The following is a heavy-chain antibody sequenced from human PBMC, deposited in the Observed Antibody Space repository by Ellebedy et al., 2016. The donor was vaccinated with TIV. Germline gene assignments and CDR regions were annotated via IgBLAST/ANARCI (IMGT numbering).Heavy chain of an antibody. Sequence: GESLKISXAASGFTFSSYSMNWVRQAPGKGLEWVSYISSSSSYIYYADSVKGRFTISRDNAKNSLYLQMNSLRAEDTAVYYCARDQFGYYDILRADYGMDVWGQGTTVTVSS. V-gene: IGHV3-21*05. D-gene: IGHD3-9*01. CDR2: ISSSSSYI. CDR3: ARDQFGYYDILRADYGMDV. J-gene: IGHJ6*02. CDR1: GFTFSSYS.